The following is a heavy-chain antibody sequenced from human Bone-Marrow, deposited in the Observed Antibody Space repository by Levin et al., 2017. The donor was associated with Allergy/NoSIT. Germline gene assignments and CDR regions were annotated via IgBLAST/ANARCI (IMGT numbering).Heavy chain of an antibody. D-gene: IGHD6-6*01. CDR3: AKDRGGSSSLRFDY. V-gene: IGHV3-23*01. CDR1: GFTFSSYA. CDR2: ISGSGGST. J-gene: IGHJ4*02. Sequence: LSLTCAASGFTFSSYAMSWVRQAPGKGLEWVSAISGSGGSTYYADSVKGRFTISRDNSKNTLYLQMNSLRAEDTAVYYCAKDRGGSSSLRFDYWGQGTLVTVSS.